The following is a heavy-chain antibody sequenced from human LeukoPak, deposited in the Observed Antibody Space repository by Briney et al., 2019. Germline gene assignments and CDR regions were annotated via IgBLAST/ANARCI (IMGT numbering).Heavy chain of an antibody. V-gene: IGHV3-23*01. CDR3: AKDYGDPYYYYYYGMDV. D-gene: IGHD4-17*01. CDR2: ISGSGGNT. Sequence: GGSLRLSCAASGFTFSSYAMSWVRQAPGKGLEWVSGISGSGGNTYYADSVKGRFTISRDNSNNTLYLQMNSLRTEDTALYYCAKDYGDPYYYYYYGMDVWGQGTTVTVSS. CDR1: GFTFSSYA. J-gene: IGHJ6*02.